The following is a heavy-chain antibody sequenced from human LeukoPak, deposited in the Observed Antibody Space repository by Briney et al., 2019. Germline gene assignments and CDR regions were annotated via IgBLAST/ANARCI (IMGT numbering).Heavy chain of an antibody. CDR3: ARLSSGRSRGDY. CDR2: IYYSGST. J-gene: IGHJ4*02. D-gene: IGHD6-19*01. CDR1: GGSISSYY. V-gene: IGHV4-59*08. Sequence: SETLSLTCTVSGGSISSYYWSWIRQPPGKGLEWIGYIYYSGSTNYNPSLKSRVTISVDTSKNQFSLKLSSVTAADTAVYYCARLSSGRSRGDYWGQGTLVTVSS.